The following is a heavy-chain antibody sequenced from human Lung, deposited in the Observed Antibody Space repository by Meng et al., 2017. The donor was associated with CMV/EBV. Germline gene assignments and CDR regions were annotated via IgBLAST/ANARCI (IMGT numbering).Heavy chain of an antibody. V-gene: IGHV1-2*02. CDR1: GYTVAGYV. D-gene: IGHD5-18*01. CDR3: ARNSYGYRFDY. CDR2: INPNTGVA. Sequence: CCNASGYTVAGYVLRWVRQAPGNGLGWRGWINPNTGVAHYSQKFQGRVTMTGDTSITTVFMQLSGLRSDDTAVYFCARNSYGYRFDYWGQGTLVTVSS. J-gene: IGHJ4*02.